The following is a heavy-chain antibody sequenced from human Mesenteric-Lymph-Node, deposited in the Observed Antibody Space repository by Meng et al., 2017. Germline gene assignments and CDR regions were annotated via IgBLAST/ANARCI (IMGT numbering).Heavy chain of an antibody. V-gene: IGHV4-38-2*02. Sequence: GSLRLSCTVSRYSISSGYYWGWIRQPPGKGLEWMARMFHSGTTFYNTSLKSRLTMSIDTSKNQFSLKLSSVTAADTAMYYCARVYGSGSGFYWGQGTLVTVSS. J-gene: IGHJ4*02. CDR3: ARVYGSGSGFY. D-gene: IGHD3-10*01. CDR2: MFHSGTT. CDR1: RYSISSGYY.